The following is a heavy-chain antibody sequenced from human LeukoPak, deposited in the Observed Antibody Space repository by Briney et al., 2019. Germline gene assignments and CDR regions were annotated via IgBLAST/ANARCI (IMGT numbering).Heavy chain of an antibody. CDR1: GFTFSSCG. CDR2: IGPTGTDR. J-gene: IGHJ4*02. V-gene: IGHV3-21*01. Sequence: PGGSLRLSCAASGFTFSSCGFNWVRQAPGQGLEWVSSIGPTGTDRYYADSVRGRFTISRDNAKNPMYLQMDSLRDEDTAVYYCATETIGRHYDYWGQGTLLTVSS. D-gene: IGHD1-14*01. CDR3: ATETIGRHYDY.